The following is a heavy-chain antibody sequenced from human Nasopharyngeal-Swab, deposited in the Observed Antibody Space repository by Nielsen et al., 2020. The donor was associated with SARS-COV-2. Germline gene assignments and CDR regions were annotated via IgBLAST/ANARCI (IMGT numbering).Heavy chain of an antibody. V-gene: IGHV3-11*01. CDR2: ISSSGSTI. CDR1: GFTFSDYY. CDR3: ARAVITIHAFDI. D-gene: IGHD2-21*01. J-gene: IGHJ3*02. Sequence: GESLKISCAASGFTFSDYYMSWIRQAPGKGLEWVSYISSSGSTIYYADSVKGRFTISRDNAKNSLYLQMNSLRAEDTAVYYCARAVITIHAFDIWGQGTMVPSPQ.